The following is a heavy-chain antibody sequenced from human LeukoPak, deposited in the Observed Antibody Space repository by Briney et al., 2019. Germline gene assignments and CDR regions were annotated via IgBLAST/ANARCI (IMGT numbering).Heavy chain of an antibody. CDR3: ARTNYDFWSGRRLFDP. V-gene: IGHV4-59*01. CDR1: GGSISSYY. J-gene: IGHJ5*02. CDR2: IYYSGST. D-gene: IGHD3-3*01. Sequence: PSETLSLTCTVSGGSISSYYWSWIRQPPGKGLEWIGYIYYSGSTNYNPSLKSRVTISVDTSKNQFSLKLSSVTAADTAVYYCARTNYDFWSGRRLFDPWGQGTLVTVSS.